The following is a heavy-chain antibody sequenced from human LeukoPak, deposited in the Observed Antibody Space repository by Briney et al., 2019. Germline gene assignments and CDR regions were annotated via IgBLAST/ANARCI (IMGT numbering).Heavy chain of an antibody. CDR2: MNPNSGNT. V-gene: IGHV1-8*01. J-gene: IGHJ4*02. CDR1: GYTFTSYD. D-gene: IGHD5-12*01. CDR3: ARRYSGYDYFDY. Sequence: ASVKVSCKASGYTFTSYDINWARQATGQGLEWMGWMNPNSGNTGYAQKFQGRVTMTRNTSISTAYMELSSLRSEDTAVYYCARRYSGYDYFDYWGQGTLVTVSS.